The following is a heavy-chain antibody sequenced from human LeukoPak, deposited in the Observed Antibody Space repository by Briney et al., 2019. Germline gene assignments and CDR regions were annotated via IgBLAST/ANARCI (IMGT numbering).Heavy chain of an antibody. Sequence: GGSQRVSCAASGFTFSIYAMAWVRQPPGKGLEWVSVISRDGGTTYYADSVRGRFTISRDNSNNMLYLQMNSLRAEDTALYFCAKETLAGFDSWGQGTLVTVSS. CDR1: GFTFSIYA. CDR2: ISRDGGTT. V-gene: IGHV3-23*01. CDR3: AKETLAGFDS. J-gene: IGHJ4*02.